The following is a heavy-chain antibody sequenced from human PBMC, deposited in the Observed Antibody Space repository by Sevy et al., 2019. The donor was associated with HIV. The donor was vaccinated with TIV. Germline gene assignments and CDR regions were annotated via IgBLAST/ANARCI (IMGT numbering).Heavy chain of an antibody. V-gene: IGHV1-2*02. CDR2: INPNSGGT. CDR1: GYTFTGYY. CDR3: ARLGVRWELLWWFDP. Sequence: ASVKVSCKASGYTFTGYYMHWVRQAPGQGLEWMGWINPNSGGTNYAQKFQGRVTMTRDTSISTAYMELSRLGSDDTAVYYCARLGVRWELLWWFDPWGQGTLVTVSS. J-gene: IGHJ5*02. D-gene: IGHD1-26*01.